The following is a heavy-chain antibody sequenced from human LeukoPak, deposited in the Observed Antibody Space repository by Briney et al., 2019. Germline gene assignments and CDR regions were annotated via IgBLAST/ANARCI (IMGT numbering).Heavy chain of an antibody. Sequence: PGGSLRLSCAASGFTFSSYAMSWVRQAPGKGLEWVSVISGSGDSTHYADSVKGRFTISRDNSKSTLYLQMNSLRTEDTAMYYCAKGREPGGLDYWGQGTLVTVSS. CDR3: AKGREPGGLDY. V-gene: IGHV3-23*01. J-gene: IGHJ4*02. D-gene: IGHD1-26*01. CDR2: ISGSGDST. CDR1: GFTFSSYA.